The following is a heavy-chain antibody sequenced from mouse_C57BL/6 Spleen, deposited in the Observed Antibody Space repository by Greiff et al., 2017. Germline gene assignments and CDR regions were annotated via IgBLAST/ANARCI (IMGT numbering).Heavy chain of an antibody. J-gene: IGHJ4*01. CDR2: ISSGSSTI. CDR1: GFTFSDYG. CDR3: ARPLGSSPYYYAMDY. V-gene: IGHV5-17*01. Sequence: EVQVVESGGGLVKPGGSLKLSCAASGFTFSDYGMHWVRQAPEKGLEWVAYISSGSSTIYYADTVKGRFTISRDNAKNTLFLQMTSLRSEDTAMYYCARPLGSSPYYYAMDYWGQGTSVTVSS. D-gene: IGHD1-1*01.